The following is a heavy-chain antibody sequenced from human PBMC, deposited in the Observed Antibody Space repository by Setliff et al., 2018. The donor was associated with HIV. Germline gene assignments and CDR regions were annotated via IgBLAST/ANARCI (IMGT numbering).Heavy chain of an antibody. CDR3: ARGSDRTHYYDSSGYYFDY. CDR1: GGSTDSGSYY. CDR2: MYYTGST. J-gene: IGHJ4*02. D-gene: IGHD3-22*01. V-gene: IGHV4-39*01. Sequence: SETLSLTCTVSGGSTDSGSYYWAWIRQPPGKGLEWIGSMYYTGSTYYNPSLKSRVTISIDTSKNQFSLKLNSVTAADTAVYYCARGSDRTHYYDSSGYYFDYWGQGTLVTVSS.